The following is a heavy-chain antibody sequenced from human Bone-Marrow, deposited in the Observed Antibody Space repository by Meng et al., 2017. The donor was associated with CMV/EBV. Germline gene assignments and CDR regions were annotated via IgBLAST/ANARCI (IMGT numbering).Heavy chain of an antibody. D-gene: IGHD1-26*01. Sequence: GGSLRLSCAASGFTFDDYAMHWVRQAPGKGLEWVSGISWNSGSIGYADSVKGRFTISRDNAKNSLFLQMNGLRADDTAMYYCVKGGTQDLDYWGQGTLVTVSS. CDR2: ISWNSGSI. CDR1: GFTFDDYA. J-gene: IGHJ4*02. V-gene: IGHV3-9*01. CDR3: VKGGTQDLDY.